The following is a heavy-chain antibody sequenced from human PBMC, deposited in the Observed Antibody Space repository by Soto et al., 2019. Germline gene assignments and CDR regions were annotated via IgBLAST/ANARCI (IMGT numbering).Heavy chain of an antibody. CDR3: ARATVPDAPWYFDL. J-gene: IGHJ2*01. Sequence: AGGALRVSCGGSGLSLSPYAMSVGRPAPGKGLEWVANIKQDGSEKYYVDSVKGRFTISRDNAKNSLYLQMNSLRAEDTAVYYCARATVPDAPWYFDLWGRGTLVTVSS. CDR2: IKQDGSEK. V-gene: IGHV3-7*01. D-gene: IGHD4-17*01. CDR1: GLSLSPYA.